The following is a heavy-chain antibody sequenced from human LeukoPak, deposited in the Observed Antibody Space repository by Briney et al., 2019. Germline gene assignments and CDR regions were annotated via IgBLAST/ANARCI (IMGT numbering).Heavy chain of an antibody. CDR3: ARGPYSYDSSGAFDI. CDR1: GASISTNSYY. J-gene: IGHJ3*02. D-gene: IGHD3-22*01. CDR2: ISSSGST. Sequence: SETLSLTCTVSGASISTNSYYWSWIRQPAGKGLEWIGRISSSGSTNYNPSLKSRVTISVDTSKNQFSLKLSSVTAADTAVYFCARGPYSYDSSGAFDIWGQGTMVTVSS. V-gene: IGHV4-61*02.